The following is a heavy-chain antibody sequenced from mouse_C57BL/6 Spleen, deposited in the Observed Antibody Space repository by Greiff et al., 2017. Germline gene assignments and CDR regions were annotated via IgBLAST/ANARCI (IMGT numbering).Heavy chain of an antibody. D-gene: IGHD2-5*01. CDR3: ARRGYYSTSAMDY. V-gene: IGHV1-50*01. Sequence: QVQLQQPGAELVKPGASVKLSCKASGFTFTSYWMQWVKQRPGQGLEWIGEMCPSDSYTNYNPKFTGKATMTPDTASSTANMQLSSLTSEDSAVYYCARRGYYSTSAMDYWGQGTSVTVSS. J-gene: IGHJ4*01. CDR2: MCPSDSYT. CDR1: GFTFTSYW.